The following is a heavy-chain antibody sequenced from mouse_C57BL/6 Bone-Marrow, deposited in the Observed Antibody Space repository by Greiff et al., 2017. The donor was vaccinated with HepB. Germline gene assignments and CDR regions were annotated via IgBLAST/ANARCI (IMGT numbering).Heavy chain of an antibody. V-gene: IGHV3-6*01. D-gene: IGHD2-4*01. CDR2: ISYDGSN. CDR3: AKDHYDYDHFAY. Sequence: EVKLLESGPGLVKPSQSLSLTCSVTGYSFTSGYYWYWIRQFPGNKLECMGYISYDGSNNYNPSLKNRNSITRDTSKNQCFLKLNSVTTEDTATYCCAKDHYDYDHFAYWGQGTLVTVSA. J-gene: IGHJ3*01. CDR1: GYSFTSGYY.